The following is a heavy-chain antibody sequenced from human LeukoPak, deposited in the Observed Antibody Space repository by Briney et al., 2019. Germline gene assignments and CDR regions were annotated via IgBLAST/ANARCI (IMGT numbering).Heavy chain of an antibody. J-gene: IGHJ3*02. CDR2: IFPGDSDT. Sequence: GESLKISCKGSGYSFTSYYIAWVRQMPGKGLEWMGVIFPGDSDTRYSPSFQGQVTISADKSISTAYLQWSSPKASDTAMYYCARPRIVGTLGAFDIWGHGTMVTVSS. CDR3: ARPRIVGTLGAFDI. CDR1: GYSFTSYY. D-gene: IGHD1-26*01. V-gene: IGHV5-51*01.